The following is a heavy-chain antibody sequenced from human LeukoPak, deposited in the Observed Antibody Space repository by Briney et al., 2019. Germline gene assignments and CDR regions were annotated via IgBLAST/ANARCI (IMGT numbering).Heavy chain of an antibody. Sequence: SETLSLTCTVSGGSVSSGSYYWSWIRQPPGKRLEWIAYIYYSGSTNYNPSLKSRVTISVDTSKNQFSLKLSSVTAADTAVYYCARDHGYCSGGSCYSTNWFDPWGQGTLVTVSS. D-gene: IGHD2-15*01. CDR1: GGSVSSGSYY. V-gene: IGHV4-61*01. J-gene: IGHJ5*02. CDR3: ARDHGYCSGGSCYSTNWFDP. CDR2: IYYSGST.